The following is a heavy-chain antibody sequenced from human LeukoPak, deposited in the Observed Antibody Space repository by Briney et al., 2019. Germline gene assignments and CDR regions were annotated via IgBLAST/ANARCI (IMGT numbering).Heavy chain of an antibody. CDR2: INRDGTSI. J-gene: IGHJ6*03. D-gene: IGHD3-10*01. V-gene: IGHV3-74*01. Sequence: GGSLRLSCAASGFIFNAHWMHWIRQAPGKGLVWVSRINRDGTSITYADFARGRFTVSRDNAKSTLYLQMNSLTADDTALYYCVRDVRGVGQDYYYMDVWGKGTTVTVSS. CDR3: VRDVRGVGQDYYYMDV. CDR1: GFIFNAHW.